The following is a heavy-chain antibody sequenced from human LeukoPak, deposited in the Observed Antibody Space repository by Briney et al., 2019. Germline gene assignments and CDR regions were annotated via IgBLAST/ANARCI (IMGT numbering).Heavy chain of an antibody. J-gene: IGHJ4*02. CDR2: IYPGDSDT. V-gene: IGHV5-51*01. CDR3: ARRTYGSGSYYFDY. Sequence: GESLKISCKASGYIFTDYWIAWVRQMSGKGLEWMGTIYPGDSDTRYSPSFQGQVTFSVDKSISTAYLQWSSLKASDTAMYYCARRTYGSGSYYFDYWGQGTLVTVSS. CDR1: GYIFTDYW. D-gene: IGHD3-10*01.